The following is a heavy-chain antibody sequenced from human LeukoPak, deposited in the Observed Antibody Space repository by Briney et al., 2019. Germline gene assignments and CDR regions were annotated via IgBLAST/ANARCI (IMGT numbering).Heavy chain of an antibody. D-gene: IGHD2-2*01. CDR2: IKSKTDGGTT. CDR3: TTDPPVPADDAFDI. Sequence: GGSLGLSCAASGFTFSNAWMSWVRQAPGKGLEWVGRIKSKTDGGTTDYAAPVKGRFTISRDDSKNTLYLQMNSLKTEDTAVYYCTTDPPVPADDAFDIWGQGTMVTVSS. J-gene: IGHJ3*02. V-gene: IGHV3-15*01. CDR1: GFTFSNAW.